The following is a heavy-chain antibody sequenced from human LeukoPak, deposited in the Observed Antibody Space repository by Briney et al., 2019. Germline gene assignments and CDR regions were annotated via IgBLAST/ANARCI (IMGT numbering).Heavy chain of an antibody. J-gene: IGHJ3*02. Sequence: SLRLACAAAGFTFSSYAMGWVSHAQGKGMEWEAVISYDGSNKYYTDSVKGRFTIYRDNSKNTLYLQMNSLRAEDTAVYYCARDSSGWYHAFDIWGQGTMVTVPS. V-gene: IGHV3-30*14. CDR2: ISYDGSNK. CDR1: GFTFSSYA. D-gene: IGHD6-19*01. CDR3: ARDSSGWYHAFDI.